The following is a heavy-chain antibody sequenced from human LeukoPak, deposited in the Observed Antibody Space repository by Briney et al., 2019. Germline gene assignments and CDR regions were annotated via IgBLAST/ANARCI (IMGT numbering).Heavy chain of an antibody. CDR1: GDSISNYH. J-gene: IGHJ4*02. CDR2: VSYSGTT. Sequence: SETLPLTCTVSGDSISNYHWSWIRQPPGKGLEWIGYVSYSGTTSYNSSLKSRVTISVDTSKSQFSLQLSSVTAADTAVYYCARVGRGDHTWGAYYCDHWGQGTLVTVSS. D-gene: IGHD3-16*01. V-gene: IGHV4-59*01. CDR3: ARVGRGDHTWGAYYCDH.